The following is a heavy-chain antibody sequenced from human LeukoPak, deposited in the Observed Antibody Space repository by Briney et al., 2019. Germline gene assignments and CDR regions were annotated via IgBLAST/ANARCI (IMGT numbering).Heavy chain of an antibody. J-gene: IGHJ5*02. Sequence: SGGSLRLSCAASGFTFSSYSMNWVRQAPGKGLEWVSSISSSSSYIYYADSVKGRFTISRDNAKNSLYLQMNSLRAEDTAVYYCATPPASWFDPWGQGTLVTVSS. CDR2: ISSSSSYI. CDR3: ATPPASWFDP. CDR1: GFTFSSYS. V-gene: IGHV3-21*01.